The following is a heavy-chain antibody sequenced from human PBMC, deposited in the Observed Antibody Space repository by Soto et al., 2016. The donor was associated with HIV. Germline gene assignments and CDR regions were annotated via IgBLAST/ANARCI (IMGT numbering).Heavy chain of an antibody. V-gene: IGHV1-18*01. CDR1: GYTFTSYG. Sequence: QVQLVQSGAEVKKPGSSVKVSCKASGYTFTSYGISWVRQAPGQGLEWMGWISAYNDNTNYAQKLQGRVTMTTDTSTSTAYMELRSLRSDDTAVYYCARDQKGGYCSSTSCYDYFQHWGQGTLVTVSS. CDR3: ARDQKGGYCSSTSCYDYFQH. J-gene: IGHJ1*01. D-gene: IGHD2-2*01. CDR2: ISAYNDNT.